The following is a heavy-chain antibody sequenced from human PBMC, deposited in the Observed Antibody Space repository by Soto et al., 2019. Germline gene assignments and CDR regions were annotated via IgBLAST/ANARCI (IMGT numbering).Heavy chain of an antibody. J-gene: IGHJ6*02. CDR3: AKSTGGTANGMDV. Sequence: EVQLVESGGGLVQPGRSLRLSCAASGFTFDNYAMYWVRQAPGKGLEWVSGISWNSGTIGYADSVKGRFTISRDNAKNSLYLQMNSLRAEDTALHYCAKSTGGTANGMDVWGQGTTVTVSS. CDR1: GFTFDNYA. V-gene: IGHV3-9*01. CDR2: ISWNSGTI. D-gene: IGHD2-8*02.